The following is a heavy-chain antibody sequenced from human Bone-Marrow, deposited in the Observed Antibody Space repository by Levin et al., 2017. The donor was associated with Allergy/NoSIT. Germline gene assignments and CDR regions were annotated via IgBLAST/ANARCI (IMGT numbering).Heavy chain of an antibody. V-gene: IGHV3-30-3*01. J-gene: IGHJ4*02. D-gene: IGHD5-18*01. CDR1: GFTFSSYA. CDR2: ISYDGSNK. Sequence: GESLKISCAASGFTFSSYAMHWVRQAPGKGLEWVAVISYDGSNKYYADSVKGRFTISRDNSKNTLYLQMNSLRAEDTAVYYCARASGIQLWLLGWGQGTLVTVPS. CDR3: ARASGIQLWLLG.